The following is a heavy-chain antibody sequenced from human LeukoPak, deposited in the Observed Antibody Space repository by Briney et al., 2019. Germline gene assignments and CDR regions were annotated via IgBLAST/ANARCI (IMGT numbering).Heavy chain of an antibody. D-gene: IGHD2-15*01. CDR2: IIPILGIA. J-gene: IGHJ4*02. V-gene: IGHV1-69*10. CDR3: ARGHCSGGSCYPGDY. Sequence: ASVKVSCKASGGTFSSYAISWVRQAPGQGLEWMGWIIPILGIANYAQKFQGRVTITADKSTSTAYMELSSLRSEDTAVYYCARGHCSGGSCYPGDYWGQGTLVTVSS. CDR1: GGTFSSYA.